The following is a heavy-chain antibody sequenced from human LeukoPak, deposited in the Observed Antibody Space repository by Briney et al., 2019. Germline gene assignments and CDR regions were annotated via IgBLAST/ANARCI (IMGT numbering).Heavy chain of an antibody. CDR1: GFTFSSYG. CDR2: IWYDGSNK. D-gene: IGHD3-22*01. J-gene: IGHJ4*02. Sequence: GGSLRLSCAASGFTFSSYGMHWVRQAPGKGLEWMAVIWYDGSNKYYADSVKGRFTISRDNSKNTLYLQMNSLRAEDTAVYYCAKGTVGYYYDSSGWDYFDYWGQGTLVTVSS. V-gene: IGHV3-33*06. CDR3: AKGTVGYYYDSSGWDYFDY.